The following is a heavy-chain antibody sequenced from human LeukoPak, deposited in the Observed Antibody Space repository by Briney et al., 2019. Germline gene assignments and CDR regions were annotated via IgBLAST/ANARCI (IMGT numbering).Heavy chain of an antibody. V-gene: IGHV3-23*01. CDR1: GFTFSSYA. CDR3: AKDHALYDSSGYYYYYYYYMDV. J-gene: IGHJ6*03. CDR2: ISGSGGRT. Sequence: AGGSLRLSCAASGFTFSSYAMSWVRQAPGKGLEWVSAISGSGGRTFYADSVKGWFTIYRNNSKNTLYLQMNSLRAEDTAVYYCAKDHALYDSSGYYYYYYYYMDVWGKGTTVTVSS. D-gene: IGHD3-22*01.